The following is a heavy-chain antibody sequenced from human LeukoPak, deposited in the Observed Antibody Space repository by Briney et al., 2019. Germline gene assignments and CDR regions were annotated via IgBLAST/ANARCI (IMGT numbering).Heavy chain of an antibody. CDR2: IYSGGST. J-gene: IGHJ4*02. Sequence: PGGSLRLSCAASGFSVSSNYMSWVRQAPGKGLEWVSVIYSGGSTYYADSVKGRFTISRDNSKNTLYLKMNSLRAEDTAVYYCAKEEPIAAAAYFDYWGQGTLVTVSS. V-gene: IGHV3-53*01. CDR3: AKEEPIAAAAYFDY. CDR1: GFSVSSNY. D-gene: IGHD6-13*01.